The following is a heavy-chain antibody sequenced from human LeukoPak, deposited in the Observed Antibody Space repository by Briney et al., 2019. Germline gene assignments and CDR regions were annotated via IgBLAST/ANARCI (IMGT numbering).Heavy chain of an antibody. CDR3: ARGRSAVAGTRFDY. CDR2: ISGSGGST. D-gene: IGHD6-19*01. Sequence: GGSLRLSCAASGFTFSSYAMSWVRQAPGKGLEWVSAISGSGGSTYYADSVKGRFTISRDNSKDTVSLQMHSLRAEDTAVYYCARGRSAVAGTRFDYWGQGTLVTVSS. V-gene: IGHV3-23*01. CDR1: GFTFSSYA. J-gene: IGHJ4*02.